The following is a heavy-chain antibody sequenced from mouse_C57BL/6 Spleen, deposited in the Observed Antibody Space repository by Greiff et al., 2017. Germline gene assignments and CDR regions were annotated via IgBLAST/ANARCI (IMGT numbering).Heavy chain of an antibody. V-gene: IGHV5-17*01. CDR2: ISSGSSTI. J-gene: IGHJ3*01. D-gene: IGHD1-1*01. CDR3: ATNYYGSAWVAY. Sequence: EVKVVESGGGLVKPGGSLKLSCAASGFTFSDYGMHWVRQAPEKGLEWVAYISSGSSTIYYADTVKGRFTISRDNAKNTLFLQMTSLRSEDTAMYYCATNYYGSAWVAYWGQGTLVTVSA. CDR1: GFTFSDYG.